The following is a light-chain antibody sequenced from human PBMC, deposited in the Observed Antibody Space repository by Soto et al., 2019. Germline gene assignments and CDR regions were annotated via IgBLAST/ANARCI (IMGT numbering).Light chain of an antibody. CDR1: QSVSSD. J-gene: IGKJ1*01. Sequence: EIVMTQSPATLSVSPGERATLSCRASQSVSSDLAWYHQKPGQAPRLLIYSASSRATGIPDRFSGSGSGTDYTLTISRLEPEDSAVYYCQQYGYSFWTFGQGTKGDIK. CDR2: SAS. V-gene: IGKV3-20*01. CDR3: QQYGYSFWT.